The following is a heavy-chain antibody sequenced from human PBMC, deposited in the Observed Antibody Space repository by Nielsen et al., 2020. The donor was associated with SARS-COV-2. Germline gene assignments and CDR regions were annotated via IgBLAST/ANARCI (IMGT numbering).Heavy chain of an antibody. CDR1: GYIFTNYY. Sequence: SVNVSCKASGYIFTNYYIHWVRQAPGQGLEWMGIINPGGGSTSYAQRFQGRVTMTRDTSTSTVYMELSSLRSDDTAVYYCARDSSGTYRRVDYWGQGTLVTVSS. V-gene: IGHV1-46*01. CDR3: ARDSSGTYRRVDY. J-gene: IGHJ4*02. D-gene: IGHD3-22*01. CDR2: INPGGGST.